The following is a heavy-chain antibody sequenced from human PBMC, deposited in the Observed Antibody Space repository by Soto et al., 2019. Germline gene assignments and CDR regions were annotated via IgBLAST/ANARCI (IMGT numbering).Heavy chain of an antibody. CDR2: IIPILGIA. CDR3: ARGGGGGPLYYYYYMDV. J-gene: IGHJ6*03. D-gene: IGHD3-16*01. V-gene: IGHV1-69*02. CDR1: GGTFSSYT. Sequence: SVKVSCKASGGTFSSYTISWVRQAPGQGLEWMGRIIPILGIANYAQKFQGRVTITADKSTSTAYMELSSLRSEDTAVYYCARGGGGGPLYYYYYMDVWGKGTTVTVSS.